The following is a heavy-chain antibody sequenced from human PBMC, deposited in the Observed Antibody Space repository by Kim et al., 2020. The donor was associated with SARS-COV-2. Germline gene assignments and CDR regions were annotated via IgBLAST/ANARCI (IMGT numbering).Heavy chain of an antibody. V-gene: IGHV7-4-1*02. Sequence: TYAQGFTARFVFSLDTSVSTADLQISSLKAEDTAVYYCARGDSSGDAFDIWGQGTMVTVSS. J-gene: IGHJ3*02. D-gene: IGHD6-19*01. CDR3: ARGDSSGDAFDI.